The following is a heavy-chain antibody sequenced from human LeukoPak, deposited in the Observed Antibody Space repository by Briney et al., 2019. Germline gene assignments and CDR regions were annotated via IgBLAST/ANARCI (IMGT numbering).Heavy chain of an antibody. D-gene: IGHD6-6*01. CDR3: GRDWARYFDY. J-gene: IGHJ4*02. V-gene: IGHV3-48*02. CDR2: ISSSSGVI. Sequence: GGSLRLSCADSGFTFSKYGMNWVRQAPGKGLEWISYISSSSGVIYYADSVKGRFTISRDNAKNSRYLQMNGLRDEDTAVDYCGRDWARYFDYWGQGTLVTVSS. CDR1: GFTFSKYG.